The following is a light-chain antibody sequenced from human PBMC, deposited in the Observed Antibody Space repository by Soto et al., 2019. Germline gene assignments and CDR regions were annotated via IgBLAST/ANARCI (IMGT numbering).Light chain of an antibody. CDR3: SSYTSSSTLVV. V-gene: IGLV2-14*01. Sequence: QSALTQPASVSGSTGQSITISCTGTTSDVAGYNYVSWYQQHPGKAPRLMIYEVSHRPSGVSNRFSASKSGNTASLTISGFQSEDEADYYCSSYTSSSTLVVFGTGTKVTVL. CDR1: TSDVAGYNY. CDR2: EVS. J-gene: IGLJ1*01.